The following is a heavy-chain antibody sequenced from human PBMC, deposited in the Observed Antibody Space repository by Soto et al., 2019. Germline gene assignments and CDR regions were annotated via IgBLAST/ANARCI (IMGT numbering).Heavy chain of an antibody. Sequence: QVQLQESGPGLVKPSETLSLTCTVSGGSISSYYWSWIRQPPGKGLEWIGYIYYSGRTNYNPSLKSRVTIPLDPSKKQFTLKLRSVNSAATALNYCPRGQDRVAMPSSYWGQGNLVTVSS. J-gene: IGHJ4*02. D-gene: IGHD2-15*01. V-gene: IGHV4-59*01. CDR3: PRGQDRVAMPSSY. CDR2: IYYSGRT. CDR1: GGSISSYY.